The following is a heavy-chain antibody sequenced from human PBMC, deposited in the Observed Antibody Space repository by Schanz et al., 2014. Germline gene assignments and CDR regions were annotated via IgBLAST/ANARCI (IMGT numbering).Heavy chain of an antibody. CDR3: ARGVRIDY. CDR1: GFVFRTFA. CDR2: IYSGVST. V-gene: IGHV3-66*01. D-gene: IGHD3-3*01. Sequence: EVQLLESGGTVVQPGGSLRVSCAASGFVFRTFAMYWVRQAPGKGLEWVSIIYSGVSTYYADSVKGRFTISRDNSKNTVYLQMNSLRGEDTAVYYCARGVRIDYWGQGTLVTVSS. J-gene: IGHJ4*02.